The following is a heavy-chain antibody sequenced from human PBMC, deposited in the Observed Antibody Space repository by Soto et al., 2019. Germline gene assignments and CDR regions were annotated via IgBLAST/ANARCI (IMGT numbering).Heavy chain of an antibody. CDR2: IIPIFRTP. CDR1: GGTFSSSA. Sequence: QVQLVQSGAEVKKPGSSVKVSCKASGGTFSSSAISWVRQAPGQGLEWMGGIIPIFRTPDYGQKFQGRVTITSDESSMTVYIELRGLRSEDTAVYFCARDKDRQQLGGNYYYITDLWGQGTTVTVSS. CDR3: ARDKDRQQLGGNYYYITDL. V-gene: IGHV1-69*05. D-gene: IGHD3-3*02. J-gene: IGHJ6*02.